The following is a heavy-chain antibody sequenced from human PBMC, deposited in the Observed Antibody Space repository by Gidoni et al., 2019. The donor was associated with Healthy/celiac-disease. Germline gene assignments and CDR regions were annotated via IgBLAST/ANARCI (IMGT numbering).Heavy chain of an antibody. CDR2: ISPSRGIA. CDR1: GGTFSSYA. Sequence: QVQLVQSGAEVKKPGSSVKVSCKASGGTFSSYAISWVRQAPGQGLEWMGRISPSRGIANYAQKFKGRVTITADKSTSTADMELSSLRSEDTAVYYWARVSPNTANGMDGWGQGTTVTVSS. CDR3: ARVSPNTANGMDG. D-gene: IGHD5-18*01. V-gene: IGHV1-69*04. J-gene: IGHJ6*02.